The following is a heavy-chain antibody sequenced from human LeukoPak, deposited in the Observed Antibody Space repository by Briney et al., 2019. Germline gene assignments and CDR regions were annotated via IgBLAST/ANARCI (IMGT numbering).Heavy chain of an antibody. J-gene: IGHJ4*02. Sequence: SEKYYVASVEGRFTISRDNDKSSLYLEMHSLRVEDTAVYYCAREVRSANYYDSSGYFDYWGRGTLVTVAS. D-gene: IGHD3-22*01. CDR3: AREVRSANYYDSSGYFDY. CDR2: SEK. V-gene: IGHV3-7*01.